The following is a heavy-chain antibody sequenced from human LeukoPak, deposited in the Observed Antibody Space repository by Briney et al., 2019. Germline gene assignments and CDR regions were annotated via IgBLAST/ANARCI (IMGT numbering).Heavy chain of an antibody. Sequence: SETLSLTCAVYGGSFSGYYWSWIRQPPGKGLEWIGEINHSGSTNYNPSLKSRVTISVDTSKNQFSLKLSSVTAADTAAYYCARGRIDYGDYVYVYWGQGTLVTVSS. V-gene: IGHV4-34*01. J-gene: IGHJ4*02. D-gene: IGHD4-17*01. CDR3: ARGRIDYGDYVYVY. CDR1: GGSFSGYY. CDR2: INHSGST.